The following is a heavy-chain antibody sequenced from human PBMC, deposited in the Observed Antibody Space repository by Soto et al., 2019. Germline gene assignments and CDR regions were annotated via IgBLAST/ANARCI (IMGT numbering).Heavy chain of an antibody. CDR1: GGSFSGYY. CDR3: AREGYAGYYDSSGKNPLLD. D-gene: IGHD3-22*01. J-gene: IGHJ4*02. Sequence: QVQLQQWGAGLLKPSETLSLTCAVYGGSFSGYYWSWIRQPPGKGLEWIGEINHSGSTNYNPSLKSRVTISVDTSKTQFSLKLSSVTAADTAVYYCAREGYAGYYDSSGKNPLLDWGQGTLVTVSS. V-gene: IGHV4-34*01. CDR2: INHSGST.